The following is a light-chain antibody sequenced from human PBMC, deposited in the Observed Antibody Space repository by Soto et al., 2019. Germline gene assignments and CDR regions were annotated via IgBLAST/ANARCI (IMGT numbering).Light chain of an antibody. V-gene: IGLV2-14*01. J-gene: IGLJ1*01. CDR1: SSDVGGYNY. CDR3: SSYTSSLSYV. Sequence: QSVLTQPASVSGSPGQSITISCTGTSSDVGGYNYVSWYQQHPGKAPKLMIYEVSDRPSGISNRFSGSKSGNTASLTISGLQAEDEADYYCSSYTSSLSYVFGTGTKLTVL. CDR2: EVS.